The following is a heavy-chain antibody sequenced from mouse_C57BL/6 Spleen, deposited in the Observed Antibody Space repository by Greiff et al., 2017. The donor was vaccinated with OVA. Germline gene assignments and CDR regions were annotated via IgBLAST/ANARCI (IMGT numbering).Heavy chain of an antibody. J-gene: IGHJ2*01. D-gene: IGHD4-1*01. V-gene: IGHV1-52*01. Sequence: QVQLKQPGAELVRPGSSVKLSCKASGYTFTSYWMHWVKQRPIQGLEWIGNIDPSDSETHYNQKFKDKATLTVDKSSSTAYMQLSSLTSEDSAVYYCAREKLGHYFDYWGQGTTLTVSS. CDR2: IDPSDSET. CDR3: AREKLGHYFDY. CDR1: GYTFTSYW.